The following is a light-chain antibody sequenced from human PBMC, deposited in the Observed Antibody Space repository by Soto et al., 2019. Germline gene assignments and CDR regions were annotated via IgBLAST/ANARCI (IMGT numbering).Light chain of an antibody. CDR2: KAS. Sequence: DIQTTQTPSTLSGSVGDRVTSTCRASQTISSWLAWSQQKPGQAPKLLIYKASSLKSGVPSRFRGGGSGTSFTLTISRRQTGDCATDYCQHYCSYSEAFGQGTKVELK. CDR1: QTISSW. V-gene: IGKV1-5*03. CDR3: QHYCSYSEA. J-gene: IGKJ1*01.